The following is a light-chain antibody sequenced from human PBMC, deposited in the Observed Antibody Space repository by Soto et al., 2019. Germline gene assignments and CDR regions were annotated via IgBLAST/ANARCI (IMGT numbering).Light chain of an antibody. CDR3: QQLNTYPLT. Sequence: DIQLTQSPSFLSASVGDRVTITCRASQGINSFLAWYQQKPGKAPKLLIYTASTLQTGVPSRFSVTGFGTEFTLTISSLQPEDFATYYCQQLNTYPLTFGGGTKVEIK. CDR2: TAS. V-gene: IGKV1-9*01. CDR1: QGINSF. J-gene: IGKJ4*02.